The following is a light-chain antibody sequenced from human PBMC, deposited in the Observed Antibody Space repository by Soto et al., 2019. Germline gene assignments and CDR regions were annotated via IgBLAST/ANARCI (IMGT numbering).Light chain of an antibody. J-gene: IGLJ1*01. CDR3: CSYAGSSLYV. CDR2: EVS. CDR1: XSXVGSYNL. V-gene: IGLV2-23*02. Sequence: QSALTQPASVSGSPGQSITISCTXTXSXVGSYNLVSWYQQHPGKAPKLMIYEVSKRPSGVSNRFSGSKSGNTASLTISGLQAEDEADYYCCSYAGSSLYVFGTGTKVTVL.